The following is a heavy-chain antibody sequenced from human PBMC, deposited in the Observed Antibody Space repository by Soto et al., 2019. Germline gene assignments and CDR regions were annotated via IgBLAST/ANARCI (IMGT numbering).Heavy chain of an antibody. V-gene: IGHV3-30-3*01. CDR3: ARDKIKGAPDYLDS. CDR2: IAYDGTIK. D-gene: IGHD1-26*01. Sequence: QEQLVESGGDVVQPGRSLTLSCAASGFTFSANAMHWVRQAPGKGLEWVAVIAYDGTIKIYRDSVKGRFTISRDDSKSTLYLQINSLRPEDTALYYCARDKIKGAPDYLDSWGQGTLVTVSS. CDR1: GFTFSANA. J-gene: IGHJ4*02.